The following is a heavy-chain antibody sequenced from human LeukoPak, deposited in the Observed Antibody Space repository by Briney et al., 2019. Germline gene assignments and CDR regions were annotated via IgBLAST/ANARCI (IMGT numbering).Heavy chain of an antibody. CDR3: ARDQQGVDGVKFYYFDY. V-gene: IGHV3-33*01. CDR2: MWSDGSNE. J-gene: IGHJ4*02. Sequence: AGGSLRLSCVASGFIFRNFGMHWVRQAPGKGLEWVAVMWSDGSNEYYADSVEGRFTISRDTSKDTLYLQMNSLRAEDTAVYYCARDQQGVDGVKFYYFDYWGQGTLVTVSS. D-gene: IGHD6-19*01. CDR1: GFIFRNFG.